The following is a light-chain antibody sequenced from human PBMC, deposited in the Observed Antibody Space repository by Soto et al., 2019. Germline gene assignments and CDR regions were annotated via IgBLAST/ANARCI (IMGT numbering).Light chain of an antibody. Sequence: QSALTQPASVSGSPGQSITISCTGTSSDVGTYNYVSWYQHRPGTAPKLMIFEVSNRPSGVSTRFSGSKSGNTASLTISGLQADDEADYYCSSYASSTTLDVLFGGGTKLTVL. V-gene: IGLV2-14*01. CDR1: SSDVGTYNY. CDR2: EVS. J-gene: IGLJ2*01. CDR3: SSYASSTTLDVL.